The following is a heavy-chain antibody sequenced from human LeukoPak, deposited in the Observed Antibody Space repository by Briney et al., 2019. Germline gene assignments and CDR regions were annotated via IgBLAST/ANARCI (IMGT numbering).Heavy chain of an antibody. Sequence: SVKLSCKASGGTFSSYAISWVRQAPAQGLEWMGGIIPIFGTANYAQKFQGRVTITADESTSTAYMELSSLRSEDTAVYYCARKGRYGDYVNWFDPWGQGTLVTVSS. CDR1: GGTFSSYA. V-gene: IGHV1-69*13. J-gene: IGHJ5*02. CDR2: IIPIFGTA. CDR3: ARKGRYGDYVNWFDP. D-gene: IGHD4-17*01.